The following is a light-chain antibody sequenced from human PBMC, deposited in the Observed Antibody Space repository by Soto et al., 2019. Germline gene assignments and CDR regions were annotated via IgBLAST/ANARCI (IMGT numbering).Light chain of an antibody. CDR2: DAS. Sequence: EIVLTQSPATLSLSPGERAPLSCRASQSVSSYLAWYQQKPGQAPRLLIYDASNRATGIPARFSGSGSGTDFTLTISSLEPEDFAVYYCQQRSNWNTFGPGTKVDIK. CDR3: QQRSNWNT. V-gene: IGKV3-11*01. CDR1: QSVSSY. J-gene: IGKJ3*01.